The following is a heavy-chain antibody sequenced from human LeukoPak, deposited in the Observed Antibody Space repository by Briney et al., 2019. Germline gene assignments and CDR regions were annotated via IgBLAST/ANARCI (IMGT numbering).Heavy chain of an antibody. J-gene: IGHJ4*02. V-gene: IGHV4-39*01. CDR3: ARAPPGNIVVVPAAWYYFDY. Sequence: SETLSLTCTVSGGSISSSSSYWGWIRQPPGKGPEWIGSVHYSGSAYNHPSLRSRVNITVDTSKNQFSLKLSCMSAADTAVYYCARAPPGNIVVVPAAWYYFDYWGQGTLVTVSS. D-gene: IGHD2-2*01. CDR2: VHYSGSA. CDR1: GGSISSSSSY.